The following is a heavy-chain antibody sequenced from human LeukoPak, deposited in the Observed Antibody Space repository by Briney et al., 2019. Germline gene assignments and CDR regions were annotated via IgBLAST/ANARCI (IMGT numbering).Heavy chain of an antibody. D-gene: IGHD6-19*01. CDR3: ARQRSVYSSGWAAYYYYYYMDV. Sequence: GGSLRLSCAASGFTFSSYEMNWVRQVPGKGLEWVSYISSSGSTIYYADSVKGRFTISRDNAKNSLYLQMNSLRAEDTAVYYCARQRSVYSSGWAAYYYYYYMDVWGKGTTVTISS. CDR1: GFTFSSYE. CDR2: ISSSGSTI. V-gene: IGHV3-48*03. J-gene: IGHJ6*03.